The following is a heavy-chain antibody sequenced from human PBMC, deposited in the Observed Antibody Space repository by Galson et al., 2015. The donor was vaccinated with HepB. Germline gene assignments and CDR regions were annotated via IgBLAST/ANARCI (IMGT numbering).Heavy chain of an antibody. D-gene: IGHD2-15*01. CDR3: ARGNLGYCSGGSCPG. J-gene: IGHJ4*02. V-gene: IGHV1-69*02. CDR1: GGTFSSYT. CDR2: IIPILGIA. Sequence: SVKVSCKASGGTFSSYTISWVRQAPGQGLEWMGRIIPILGIANYAQRFQGGVTITADKSTSTAYMELSSLRSEDTAVYYCARGNLGYCSGGSCPGWGQGTLVTVSS.